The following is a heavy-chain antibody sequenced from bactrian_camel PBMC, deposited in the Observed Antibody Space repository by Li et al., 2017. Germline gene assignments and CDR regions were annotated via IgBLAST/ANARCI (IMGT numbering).Heavy chain of an antibody. Sequence: HVQLVESGGGMVQPGGSLRVSCAAAGSTFSTYETTWVHQAPGKGLEWVASIYSDGTKKYFADSVKGRFTISRDSANTISLQMIDLKPEDTAMYYCAAQAPWLVSPLCRLAEIEFNYWGQGTQVTVS. CDR2: IYSDGTKK. CDR1: GSTFSTYE. D-gene: IGHD6*01. CDR3: AAQAPWLVSPLCRLAEIEFNY. V-gene: IGHV3S6*01. J-gene: IGHJ4*01.